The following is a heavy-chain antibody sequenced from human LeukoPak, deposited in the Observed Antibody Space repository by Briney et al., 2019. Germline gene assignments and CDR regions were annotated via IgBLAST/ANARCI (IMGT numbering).Heavy chain of an antibody. CDR2: IIPILGIA. CDR3: ARDPAPGSGSYHDAFDI. CDR1: GGTFSSYA. V-gene: IGHV1-69*04. D-gene: IGHD3-10*01. J-gene: IGHJ3*02. Sequence: ASVKVSCKASGGTFSSYAISWVRQAPGQGLEWMGRIIPILGIANYAQKFQGRVTITADKSTSTAYMELSSLRSEDTAVYYCARDPAPGSGSYHDAFDIWGQGTMVTVSS.